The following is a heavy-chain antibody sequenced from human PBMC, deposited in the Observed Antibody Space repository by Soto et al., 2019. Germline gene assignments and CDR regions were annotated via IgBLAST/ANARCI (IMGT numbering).Heavy chain of an antibody. Sequence: SETLSLTCTVSGASISGFYWSWIRTSAGKGLEWIGRIYATGTTDYNPSLKRRVMMSVDTSKKQFSMKLRSVTAADTAVYYCVRDGTKTLRDWFDPWGQGISVTVSS. CDR3: VRDGTKTLRDWFDP. D-gene: IGHD1-1*01. V-gene: IGHV4-4*07. CDR2: IYATGTT. J-gene: IGHJ5*02. CDR1: GASISGFY.